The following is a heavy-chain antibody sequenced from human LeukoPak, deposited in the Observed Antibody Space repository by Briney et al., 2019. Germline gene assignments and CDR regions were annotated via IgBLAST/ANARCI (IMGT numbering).Heavy chain of an antibody. CDR3: ARDPRLYSSSWYGQGGLDP. J-gene: IGHJ5*02. D-gene: IGHD6-13*01. Sequence: ASVKVSCKASGGTFSSYAMHWVRQAPGQRLEWMGWINAGNGNTKYSQKFQGRVTITRDTSASTAYMELSSLRSEDTAVYYCARDPRLYSSSWYGQGGLDPWGQGTLVTVSS. V-gene: IGHV1-3*01. CDR1: GGTFSSYA. CDR2: INAGNGNT.